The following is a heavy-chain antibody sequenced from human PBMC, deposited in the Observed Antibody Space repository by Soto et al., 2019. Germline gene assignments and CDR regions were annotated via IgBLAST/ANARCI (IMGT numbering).Heavy chain of an antibody. CDR2: IYWDDDK. CDR1: GFSLSTSGVG. D-gene: IGHD6-25*01. CDR3: AHLLLAAAGPSFDY. J-gene: IGHJ4*02. V-gene: IGHV2-5*02. Sequence: QITLKESGPTLVKPTQTLTLTCTFSGFSLSTSGVGVGWIRQPPGKALGWLALIYWDDDKRYSPSLKSSLTITKDTSKHQVILTMTNMNPAYTATYYCAHLLLAAAGPSFDYWGQGTLVTVSS.